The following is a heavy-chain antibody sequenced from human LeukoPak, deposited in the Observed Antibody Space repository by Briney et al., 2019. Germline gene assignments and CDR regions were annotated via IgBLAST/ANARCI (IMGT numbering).Heavy chain of an antibody. CDR2: ISRGASRT. D-gene: IGHD5-18*01. CDR1: GFTFSNHW. V-gene: IGHV3-74*01. CDR3: ARGGSDTAMAHDY. Sequence: GGSLRLSCAASGFTFSNHWMHWVRQAPGKGLMWVSRISRGASRTDYADSVKGRFTISRDDAKNTLYLQVNSLRVEDTGVYFCARGGSDTAMAHDYWGQGILVTVSS. J-gene: IGHJ4*02.